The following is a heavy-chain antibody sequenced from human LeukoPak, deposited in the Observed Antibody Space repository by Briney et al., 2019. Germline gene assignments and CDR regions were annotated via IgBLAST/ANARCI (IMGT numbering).Heavy chain of an antibody. CDR2: ISRGASRT. D-gene: IGHD5-18*01. CDR1: GFTFSNHW. V-gene: IGHV3-74*01. CDR3: ARGGSDTAMAHDY. Sequence: GGSLRLSCAASGFTFSNHWMHWVRQAPGKGLMWVSRISRGASRTDYADSVKGRFTISRDDAKNTLYLQVNSLRVEDTGVYFCARGGSDTAMAHDYWGQGILVTVSS. J-gene: IGHJ4*02.